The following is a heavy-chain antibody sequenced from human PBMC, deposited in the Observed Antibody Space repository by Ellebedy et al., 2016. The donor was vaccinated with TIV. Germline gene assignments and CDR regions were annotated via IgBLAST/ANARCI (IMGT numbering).Heavy chain of an antibody. CDR1: GGSFSGYY. D-gene: IGHD6-13*01. Sequence: MPSETLSLTCAVYGGSFSGYYWSWIRQPPGKGLEWIGEMYPSESTKYNPSLKSRVTISSDTSKNQFSLNVSSVTAADTAVYYCVRHGLSGYSSSWFWNYWGQGTLVTVSS. V-gene: IGHV4-34*01. CDR3: VRHGLSGYSSSWFWNY. J-gene: IGHJ4*02. CDR2: MYPSEST.